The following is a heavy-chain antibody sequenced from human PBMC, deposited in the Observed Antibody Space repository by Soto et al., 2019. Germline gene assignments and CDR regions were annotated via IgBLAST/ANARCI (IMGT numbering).Heavy chain of an antibody. D-gene: IGHD6-13*01. V-gene: IGHV4-59*01. CDR2: IYSSGST. J-gene: IGHJ4*02. CDR1: GGSISYYY. CDR3: ARATPRYSGSSDELLDF. Sequence: SETLSLTCNVSGGSISYYYWTWIRQPPGKGLEWVGHIYSSGSTKYNPSLQSRVSISSDMSTNQFSLTLTSVSAADTAIYFCARATPRYSGSSDELLDFWGQGTRVTF.